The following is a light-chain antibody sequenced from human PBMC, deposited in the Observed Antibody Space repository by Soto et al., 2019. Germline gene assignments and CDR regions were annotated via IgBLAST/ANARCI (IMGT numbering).Light chain of an antibody. Sequence: SYELTQPPSVSGAPGKTASVACGGSNIGSKSVHWYQKKSGQAPVLVMYYDSDRPSGIPERFSGSNSGNTATLTISRVEDGDEADYYCQVWDISSGHVVFGGGTKLTVL. CDR2: YDS. CDR3: QVWDISSGHVV. J-gene: IGLJ3*02. V-gene: IGLV3-21*01. CDR1: NIGSKS.